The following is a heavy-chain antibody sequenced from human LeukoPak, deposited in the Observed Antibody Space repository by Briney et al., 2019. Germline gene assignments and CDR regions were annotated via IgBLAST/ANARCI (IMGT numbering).Heavy chain of an antibody. CDR3: TKVARQGWELLSYYFDS. V-gene: IGHV3-11*04. CDR1: GFTFSDYY. CDR2: ISSSGSTI. J-gene: IGHJ4*02. Sequence: PGGSLRLSCAASGFTFSDYYMSWIRQAPGKGLEWVSYISSSGSTIYYADSVKGRFTISRDNSKNTLYLQMNSLRAEDTAVYYCTKVARQGWELLSYYFDSWGQGTLVTVS. D-gene: IGHD1-26*01.